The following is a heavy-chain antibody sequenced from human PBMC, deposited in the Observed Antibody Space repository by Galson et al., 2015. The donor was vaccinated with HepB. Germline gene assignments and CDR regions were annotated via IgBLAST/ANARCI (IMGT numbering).Heavy chain of an antibody. Sequence: SLRLSCAASGFTFSSYGMSWVRQAPGKGLEWVSSISGSGGSTYYADSVKGRFTISRDNSKNTLYLQMNSLRAEDTAVYYCAKDQQFGELLFDYWGQGALVTVSS. D-gene: IGHD3-10*01. CDR3: AKDQQFGELLFDY. CDR1: GFTFSSYG. CDR2: ISGSGGST. J-gene: IGHJ4*02. V-gene: IGHV3-23*01.